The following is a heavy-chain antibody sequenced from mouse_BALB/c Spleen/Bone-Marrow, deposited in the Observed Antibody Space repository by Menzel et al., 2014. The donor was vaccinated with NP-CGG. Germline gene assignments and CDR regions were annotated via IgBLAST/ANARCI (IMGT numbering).Heavy chain of an antibody. J-gene: IGHJ2*01. CDR1: GFAFSSYD. Sequence: EVKLVESGGGLVKPGGSLKLSCAASGFAFSSYDMSWVRQTPEKRLEWVAFISSGGDNTYYPDTVKGRFTISRDNAKNTLYLQMSSLKSEDTAKYYCARHTLYYYPSDYWGQGTTLTVSS. V-gene: IGHV5-12-1*01. D-gene: IGHD1-1*01. CDR3: ARHTLYYYPSDY. CDR2: ISSGGDNT.